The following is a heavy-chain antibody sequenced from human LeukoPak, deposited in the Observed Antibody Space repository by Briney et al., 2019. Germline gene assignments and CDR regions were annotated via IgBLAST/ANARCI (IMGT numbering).Heavy chain of an antibody. J-gene: IGHJ4*02. CDR2: IYYSGST. CDR3: ARVKLYYFDY. D-gene: IGHD3-10*01. CDR1: GFTFSDYY. Sequence: LRLSCAASGFTFSDYYMSWIRQHPGKGLEWIGYIYYSGSTYYNPSLKSRVTISVDTSKNQFSLKLSSVTAADTAVYYCARVKLYYFDYWGQGTLVTVSS. V-gene: IGHV4-31*02.